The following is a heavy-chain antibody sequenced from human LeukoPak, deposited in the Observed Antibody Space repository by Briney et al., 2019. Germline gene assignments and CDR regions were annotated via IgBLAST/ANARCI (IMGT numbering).Heavy chain of an antibody. CDR1: GFTFGDHA. J-gene: IGHJ4*02. D-gene: IGHD4-23*01. V-gene: IGHV3-49*04. Sequence: GGSLRLSCTASGFTFGDHAMSWVRQAPGKGLEWVGFIRSKAYGGTTEYAASVKGRFTISRDDSKSIAYLQMNSLKTEDTAVYYCTRAVAHLDYWGQGTLVTVSS. CDR2: IRSKAYGGTT. CDR3: TRAVAHLDY.